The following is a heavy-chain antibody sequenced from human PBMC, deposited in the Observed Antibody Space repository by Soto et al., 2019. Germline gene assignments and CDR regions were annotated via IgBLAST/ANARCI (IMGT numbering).Heavy chain of an antibody. J-gene: IGHJ4*02. D-gene: IGHD3-10*01. V-gene: IGHV3-33*01. Sequence: QVQLVESGGGVVQPGRSLRLSCAASGFSFNSYGMHWVRQAPGKGLEWVAIIWYDGSNKYYADSVKGRFTISRDNSKNTLYLQMNSLRAEDTAVYYCARGGGYGSGSREDYWGQGTLVTVSS. CDR2: IWYDGSNK. CDR3: ARGGGYGSGSREDY. CDR1: GFSFNSYG.